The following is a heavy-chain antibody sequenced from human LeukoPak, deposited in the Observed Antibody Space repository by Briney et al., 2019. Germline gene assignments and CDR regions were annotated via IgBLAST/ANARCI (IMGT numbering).Heavy chain of an antibody. CDR2: IILSSGEI. D-gene: IGHD2-2*01. CDR1: GLTSDGFA. CDR3: ARDESYCSSTSCDYYYMDV. J-gene: IGHJ6*03. Sequence: GGSLGLSCGLSGLTSDGFAMHWVRQTPGKGLEWVSGIILSSGEIGYADSVKGRFTVSRDNAKNSLYLQMNSLRADDTAVYYCARDESYCSSTSCDYYYMDVWGKGTTVTVAS. V-gene: IGHV3-9*02.